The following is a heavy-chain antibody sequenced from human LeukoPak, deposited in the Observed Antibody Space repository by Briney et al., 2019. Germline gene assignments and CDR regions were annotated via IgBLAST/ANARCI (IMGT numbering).Heavy chain of an antibody. CDR2: ISSSSSYT. J-gene: IGHJ4*02. CDR3: AREGYYYDSSGYMKGYYFDY. CDR1: GFTFSDYD. V-gene: IGHV3-11*05. D-gene: IGHD3-22*01. Sequence: GGSLRLSCAASGFTFSDYDMSWIRQAPGKGLEWVSYISSSSSYTNYADSVKGRFTISRDNAKNSLYLQMNSLRAEDTAVYYCAREGYYYDSSGYMKGYYFDYWGQGTLVTVSS.